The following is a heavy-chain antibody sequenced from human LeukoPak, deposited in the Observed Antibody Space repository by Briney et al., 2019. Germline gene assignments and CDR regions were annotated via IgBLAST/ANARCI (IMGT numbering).Heavy chain of an antibody. CDR1: GGSISSYY. Sequence: SETLSLTCTVSGGSISSYYWSWIRQPPGKGLEWIGYIFYSGSTNYNPSLKSRVTISVDTSKNQFSLDLCTVPAADTAVYYCAREAVGATPDYWGQGTLVTVSS. J-gene: IGHJ4*02. V-gene: IGHV4-59*01. D-gene: IGHD1-26*01. CDR2: IFYSGST. CDR3: AREAVGATPDY.